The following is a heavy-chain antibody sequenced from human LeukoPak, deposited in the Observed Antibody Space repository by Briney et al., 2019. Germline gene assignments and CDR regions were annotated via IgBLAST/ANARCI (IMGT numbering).Heavy chain of an antibody. J-gene: IGHJ4*02. CDR2: ISYDGSNK. V-gene: IGHV3-30*18. CDR3: AKQYY. CDR1: GFTFSSYG. Sequence: GRSLRLSCASSGFTFSSYGMHWVRQAPGKGLEWVAVISYDGSNKYYADSMKGRFTISRDNSKNTLYLQMNSLRAEDTAVYYCAKQYYWGQGTLVTVSS.